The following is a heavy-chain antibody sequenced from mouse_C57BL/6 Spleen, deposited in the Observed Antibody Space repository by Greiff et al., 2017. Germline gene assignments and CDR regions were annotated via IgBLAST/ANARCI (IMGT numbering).Heavy chain of an antibody. Sequence: EVHLVASGGGLVQPGGSLSLSCAASGFTFTDYYMSWVRQPPGKALEWLGFIRNKANGYTTEYSASVKGRFTISRDNSHSILYLQMNALRAEDSATYYCARSPIYYDYDGYYFDHWGQGTTLTVSS. CDR2: IRNKANGYTT. D-gene: IGHD2-4*01. CDR1: GFTFTDYY. V-gene: IGHV7-3*01. CDR3: ARSPIYYDYDGYYFDH. J-gene: IGHJ2*01.